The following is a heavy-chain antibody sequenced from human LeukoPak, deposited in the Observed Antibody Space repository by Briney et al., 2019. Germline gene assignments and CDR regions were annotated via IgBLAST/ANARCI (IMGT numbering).Heavy chain of an antibody. CDR1: GFTFSSYS. V-gene: IGHV3-21*01. Sequence: GGSLRLSCAASGFTFSSYSMNWVRQAPGKGLEWVSSISSGSTYMYYADSVKGRFTISRDNAQNSMYLQMNSLRAEDTAVYYCGRVGGRSKAAKGDAFDVWGQGTMVTVSS. J-gene: IGHJ3*01. CDR2: ISSGSTYM. CDR3: GRVGGRSKAAKGDAFDV. D-gene: IGHD6-6*01.